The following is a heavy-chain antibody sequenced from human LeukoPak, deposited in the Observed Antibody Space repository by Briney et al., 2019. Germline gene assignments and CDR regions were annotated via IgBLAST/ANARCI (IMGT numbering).Heavy chain of an antibody. D-gene: IGHD6-19*01. CDR2: IIPIFGTA. Sequence: AVKVSCKASGGTFSSYAISWVRQAPGQGLEWMGGIIPIFGTANYAQKFQGRVTITADESTSTAYMELSSLRSEDTAVYYCARKAHDGSGWYRAAFDIWGQGTMVTVSS. V-gene: IGHV1-69*13. CDR1: GGTFSSYA. J-gene: IGHJ3*02. CDR3: ARKAHDGSGWYRAAFDI.